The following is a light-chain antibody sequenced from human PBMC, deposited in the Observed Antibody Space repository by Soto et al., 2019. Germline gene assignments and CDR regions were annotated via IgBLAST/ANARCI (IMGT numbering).Light chain of an antibody. CDR2: EVT. V-gene: IGLV2-14*03. CDR1: SSDVGGYNY. CDR3: SSYTSSSTPYV. Sequence: QSALTQPASVSGSPGQSITISCTGTSSDVGGYNYVSWYQQHPGKAPKVMIYEVTNRPSGVPNRFSGSKSGNTASLTISGLQAEDEADYYCSSYTSSSTPYVFGTGTKVTV. J-gene: IGLJ1*01.